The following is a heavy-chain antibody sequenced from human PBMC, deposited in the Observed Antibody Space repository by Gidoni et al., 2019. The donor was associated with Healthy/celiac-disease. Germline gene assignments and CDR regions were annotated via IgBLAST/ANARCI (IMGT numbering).Heavy chain of an antibody. Sequence: EVQLVESGGGLVQPGRSLRLSCAASGFTFDDCAMHWVRQAPGKGLEWVSGISWNSGSIGYADSVKGRFTISRDNAKNSLYLQMNSLRAEDTALYYCAKDIGQYCSGGSCYEYYYGMDVWGQGTTVTVSS. CDR2: ISWNSGSI. V-gene: IGHV3-9*01. D-gene: IGHD2-15*01. CDR3: AKDIGQYCSGGSCYEYYYGMDV. CDR1: GFTFDDCA. J-gene: IGHJ6*02.